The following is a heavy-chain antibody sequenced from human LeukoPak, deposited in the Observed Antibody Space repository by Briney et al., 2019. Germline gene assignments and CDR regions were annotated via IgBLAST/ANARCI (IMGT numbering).Heavy chain of an antibody. CDR1: GGFISGYY. D-gene: IGHD6-6*01. V-gene: IGHV4-59*08. CDR3: AREYSSSSGRRAFDI. Sequence: SETLSLTCTVSGGFISGYYWSWIRQPPGKGLEWIGYIYYSGSTNYNPSLKSRLTISIDTSENQFSLKLSSVTAAGTAVYYCAREYSSSSGRRAFDIWGQGTMVTVSS. CDR2: IYYSGST. J-gene: IGHJ3*02.